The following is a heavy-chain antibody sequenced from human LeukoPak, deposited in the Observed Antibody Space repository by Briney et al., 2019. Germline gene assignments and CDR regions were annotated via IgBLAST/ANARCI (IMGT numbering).Heavy chain of an antibody. D-gene: IGHD5-12*01. V-gene: IGHV4-39*01. J-gene: IGHJ4*02. CDR2: IYYSGST. CDR1: GGSISSSSYY. Sequence: KPSETLSLTCTVSGGSISSSSYYWGWIRQPPGKGLEWIGSIYYSGSTYYNPSLKSRVTISVDTSKNQFSLRLSSVTAADTAVYYCARRLVVANYFDYWGQGTLVTVSS. CDR3: ARRLVVANYFDY.